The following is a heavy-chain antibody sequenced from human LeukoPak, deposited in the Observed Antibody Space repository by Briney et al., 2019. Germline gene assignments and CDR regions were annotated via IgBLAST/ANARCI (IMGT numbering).Heavy chain of an antibody. D-gene: IGHD3-3*01. CDR1: GFTFSSYS. V-gene: IGHV3-48*04. CDR3: ARMEWGGPFDY. J-gene: IGHJ4*02. CDR2: ISSSSSTI. Sequence: GGSLRLSCAASGFTFSSYSMNWVRQAPGKGLEWISYISSSSSTIYYADSVKGRFTISRDNAKNSLYLQMNSLRVEDTAVYYCARMEWGGPFDYWGQGTLVTVSS.